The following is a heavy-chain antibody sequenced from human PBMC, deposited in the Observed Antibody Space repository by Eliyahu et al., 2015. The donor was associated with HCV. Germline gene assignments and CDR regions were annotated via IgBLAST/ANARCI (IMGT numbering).Heavy chain of an antibody. CDR3: ARLWPYDSSGYYYASNLDY. J-gene: IGHJ4*02. CDR2: IYSGGST. Sequence: EVQLVESGGGLIQPGGSLXLSCAASGFTVSSXYXXXVRQAPGKGLEVGAVIYSGGSTYYADSVKGRFTISRDNSKNTLYLQMNSLRAEDTAVYYCARLWPYDSSGYYYASNLDYWGQGTLVTVSS. CDR1: GFTVSSXY. D-gene: IGHD3-22*01. V-gene: IGHV3-53*01.